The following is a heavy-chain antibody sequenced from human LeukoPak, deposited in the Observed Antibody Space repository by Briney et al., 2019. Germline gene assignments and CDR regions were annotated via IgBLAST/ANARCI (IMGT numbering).Heavy chain of an antibody. CDR3: ATAPRYYYDSSGYYPT. V-gene: IGHV1-69-2*01. CDR1: GYTFTDYY. CDR2: VDPKDGET. Sequence: ASVKVSCKASGYTFTDYYMHWVQQAPGKGLEWMGRVDPKDGETIYTEKFQGRVTITADTSTDTTYMELSSLRSEDTAVYCCATAPRYYYDSSGYYPTWGQGTLVTVSS. J-gene: IGHJ5*02. D-gene: IGHD3-22*01.